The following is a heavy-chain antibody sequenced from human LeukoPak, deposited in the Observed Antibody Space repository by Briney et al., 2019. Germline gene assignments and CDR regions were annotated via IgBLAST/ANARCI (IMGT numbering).Heavy chain of an antibody. CDR3: ARGGLSSGWNY. D-gene: IGHD6-19*01. Sequence: SETLSLTCTVSGGSASSGSYFWSWIRQPPGKGLEWIGFIYYSGNTKYNPSLESRATISVDTSKNQFSLKLTSLTTADTAVYYCARGGLSSGWNYWGRGALVTVSS. CDR1: GGSASSGSYF. V-gene: IGHV4-61*01. J-gene: IGHJ4*02. CDR2: IYYSGNT.